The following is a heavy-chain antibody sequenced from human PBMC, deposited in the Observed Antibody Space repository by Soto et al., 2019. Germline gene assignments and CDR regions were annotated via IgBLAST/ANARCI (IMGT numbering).Heavy chain of an antibody. CDR1: GYTFTSYG. V-gene: IGHV1-18*01. D-gene: IGHD1-1*01. CDR3: ARLGWNDLSLFDY. J-gene: IGHJ4*02. Sequence: XVKVSCKASGYTFTSYGISCVRQAPGQGLEWMGWISAYNGNTNYAQKLQGRVTMTTDTSTSTAYMELRSLTSDDTAVYYCARLGWNDLSLFDYWGQGTLVTVSS. CDR2: ISAYNGNT.